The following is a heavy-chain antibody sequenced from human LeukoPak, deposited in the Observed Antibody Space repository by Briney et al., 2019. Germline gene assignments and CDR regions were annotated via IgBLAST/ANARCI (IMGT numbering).Heavy chain of an antibody. CDR3: AGDSSGYY. Sequence: SETLSLTCAVYGGSFIGYYWSWIRQPPGKGLEWIGEINHMGSTNYNPCLKSRVPISVDASKNQFSLKLSSVTAADTAVYYCAGDSSGYYWGQGTLVTVSS. D-gene: IGHD3-22*01. CDR2: INHMGST. V-gene: IGHV4-34*01. CDR1: GGSFIGYY. J-gene: IGHJ4*02.